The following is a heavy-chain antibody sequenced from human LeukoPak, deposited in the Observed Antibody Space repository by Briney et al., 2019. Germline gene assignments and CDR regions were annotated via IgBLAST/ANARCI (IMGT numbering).Heavy chain of an antibody. D-gene: IGHD2/OR15-2a*01. CDR3: ARGESEYPTSH. Sequence: GGSLKISFKGSGYRFTSYWIGWVRPMPGKGLEWMGIIYPGDSDTRYSPSFQGQVTISADKSISTAYLQWSSLKASDTAMYYCARGESEYPTSHWGQGTLVTVSS. V-gene: IGHV5-51*01. J-gene: IGHJ4*02. CDR2: IYPGDSDT. CDR1: GYRFTSYW.